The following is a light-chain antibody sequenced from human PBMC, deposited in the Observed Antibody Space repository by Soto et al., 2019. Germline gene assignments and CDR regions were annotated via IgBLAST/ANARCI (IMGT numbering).Light chain of an antibody. CDR3: QQYSIWRT. Sequence: IQLTQSPSSLSASFVDIVTFTCRASQDIAIYLAWYQQKPGEAPNLLIHTASTLHGGVPSRFSGSGSGTDFTLTISSLQPEDFAVYYCQQYSIWRTFGQGTKVDIK. CDR1: QDIAIY. CDR2: TAS. V-gene: IGKV1-9*01. J-gene: IGKJ1*01.